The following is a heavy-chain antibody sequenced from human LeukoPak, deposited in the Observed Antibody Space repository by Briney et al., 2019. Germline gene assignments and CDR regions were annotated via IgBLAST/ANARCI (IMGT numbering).Heavy chain of an antibody. V-gene: IGHV4-39*01. CDR2: IYYRKNT. CDR3: ASPRGFSYGYFDY. D-gene: IGHD5-18*01. Sequence: SETLSLACTVSGGSISSSSAYWGWIRQPPGKGLEWIGSIYYRKNTYYNPSLKSRVTISADTSKNQFSLTLGSVSATDTAVYYCASPRGFSYGYFDYWGQGTLVTVSS. CDR1: GGSISSSSAY. J-gene: IGHJ4*02.